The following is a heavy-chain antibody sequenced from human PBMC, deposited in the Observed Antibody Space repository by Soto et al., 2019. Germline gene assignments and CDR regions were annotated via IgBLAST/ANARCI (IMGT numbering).Heavy chain of an antibody. J-gene: IGHJ4*02. Sequence: PGESLKISCSGSGYSFSIYWIAWVRQMPGKGLEWMGIIYPGDSDTIYSPSFQGQVTFSADKSTNTAYLQWSSLKASDTATYYCARHAGYCSTTSCSQNDYWGQGTLVTVSS. CDR2: IYPGDSDT. CDR3: ARHAGYCSTTSCSQNDY. CDR1: GYSFSIYW. V-gene: IGHV5-51*01. D-gene: IGHD2-2*01.